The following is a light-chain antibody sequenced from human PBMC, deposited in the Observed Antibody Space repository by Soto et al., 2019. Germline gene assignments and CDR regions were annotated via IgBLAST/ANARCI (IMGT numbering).Light chain of an antibody. CDR3: SSYAGSNNFVV. J-gene: IGLJ2*01. CDR2: GNN. Sequence: QSVLTQPPSVSGAPGQTITISCTGSSSNIGAGYDVHWYQQLPGRAPKLLIYGNNNRPSGVPDRFSGSKSGTSVSLAITGLRGEDEADYYCSSYAGSNNFVVFGGGTKLTVL. V-gene: IGLV1-40*01. CDR1: SSNIGAGYD.